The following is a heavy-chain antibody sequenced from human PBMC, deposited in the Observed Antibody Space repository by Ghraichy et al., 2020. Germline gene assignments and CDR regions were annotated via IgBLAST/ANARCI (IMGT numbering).Heavy chain of an antibody. V-gene: IGHV3-30*18. Sequence: GESLNISCAASGFTFSSYGMHWVRQAPGKGLEWVAVISYDGSNKYYADSVKGRFTISRDNSKNTLYLQMNSLRAEDTAVYYCAKFGGSGYFDYWGQGTLVTVSS. CDR3: AKFGGSGYFDY. D-gene: IGHD3-3*01. J-gene: IGHJ4*02. CDR1: GFTFSSYG. CDR2: ISYDGSNK.